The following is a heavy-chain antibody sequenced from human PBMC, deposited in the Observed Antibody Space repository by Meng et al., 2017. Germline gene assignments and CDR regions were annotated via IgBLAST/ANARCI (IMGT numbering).Heavy chain of an antibody. V-gene: IGHV5-51*01. CDR1: GYSFTSYW. D-gene: IGHD4-11*01. CDR2: IYSGDSDT. CDR3: ARRISTVTTGNYYYGMDV. Sequence: GASLKISCKGSGYSFTSYWIGLVRQMPGKGLEWMGIIYSGDSDTRYSPYFQGQVTISADKSISTTYLQWSSLEASDTAMYYCARRISTVTTGNYYYGMDVWGQGTTVTVSS. J-gene: IGHJ6*02.